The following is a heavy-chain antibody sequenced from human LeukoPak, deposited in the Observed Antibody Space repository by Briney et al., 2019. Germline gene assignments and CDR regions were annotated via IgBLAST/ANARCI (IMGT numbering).Heavy chain of an antibody. CDR3: AREDRYGRYDY. CDR2: IYSGGST. V-gene: IGHV3-53*04. J-gene: IGHJ4*02. CDR1: GFTVSSNY. Sequence: GGSLRLSCAASGFTVSSNYMSWVRQAPGKGLEWVSVIYSGGSTYYADSVKGRFTISRHNSKNTLYLQMNSLRAEDAAVYYCAREDRYGRYDYWGQGTLVTVSS. D-gene: IGHD4-17*01.